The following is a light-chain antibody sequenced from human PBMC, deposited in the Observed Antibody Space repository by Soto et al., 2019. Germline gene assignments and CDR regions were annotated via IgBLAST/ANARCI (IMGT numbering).Light chain of an antibody. CDR1: NIGSKS. CDR3: QGWDSSSDHSNWV. CDR2: DNS. Sequence: SSELTQPPSVSVAPGQTARITCGGNNIGSKSVHWYQQKPGQAPVLVVYDNSDRPSGTPERFSGSNSGNTATLTISRVEAGDEADYYCQGWDSSSDHSNWVFGGGTKLTVL. V-gene: IGLV3-21*02. J-gene: IGLJ3*02.